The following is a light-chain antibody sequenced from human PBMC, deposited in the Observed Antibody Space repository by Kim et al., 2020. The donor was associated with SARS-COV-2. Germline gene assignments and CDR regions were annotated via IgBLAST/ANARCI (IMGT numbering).Light chain of an antibody. J-gene: IGKJ4*01. CDR2: WAS. V-gene: IGKV4-1*01. CDR3: QQYYSTPLT. CDR1: QSVLYRSNNKNY. Sequence: DIVMTQSPDSLAVSLGERATINCKSSQSVLYRSNNKNYLAWYQQKPGQPPKLLIYWASTRESGVPDRFSGSGSGTDFTLTIISLQAEDVAVYYCQQYYSTPLTFGGGTKVDIK.